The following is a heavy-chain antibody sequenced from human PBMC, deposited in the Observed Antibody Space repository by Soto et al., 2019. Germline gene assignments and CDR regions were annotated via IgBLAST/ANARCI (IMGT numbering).Heavy chain of an antibody. V-gene: IGHV3-21*01. CDR2: ISATGGDI. CDR1: GFTFSSHT. Sequence: EVDLVESGGGLAKPGGALRLSCKDSGFTFSSHTMNWVRQAPGKGLEWVSSISATGGDIYYGASVMGRFTISRDNAKNTLYLQLHNLIVEDTAVYYCARGYDVVRVPVAIRVGYFDHWGQGTVVTVSS. CDR3: ARGYDVVRVPVAIRVGYFDH. J-gene: IGHJ4*02. D-gene: IGHD3-16*01.